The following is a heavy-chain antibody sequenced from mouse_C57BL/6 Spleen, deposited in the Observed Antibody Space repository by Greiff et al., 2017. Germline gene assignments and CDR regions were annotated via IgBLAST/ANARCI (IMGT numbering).Heavy chain of an antibody. CDR1: GYAFSSSW. V-gene: IGHV1-82*01. J-gene: IGHJ2*01. CDR3: ARWILFDY. Sequence: QVQLKESGPELVKPGASVKISCKASGYAFSSSWMNWVKQRPGKGLEWIGRIYPGDGDTNYNGKFKGKATLTADKSSSTAYMQLSSLTSEDSAVYFCARWILFDYWGQGTTLTVSS. CDR2: IYPGDGDT.